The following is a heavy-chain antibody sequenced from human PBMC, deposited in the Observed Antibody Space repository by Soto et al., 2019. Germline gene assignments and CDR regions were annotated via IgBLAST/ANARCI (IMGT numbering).Heavy chain of an antibody. CDR3: ARVPDDYGVSYFDY. Sequence: GASVKVSCKASGYTFTGYYMHWVRQAPGQGLEWMGWINPNSGGTNYAQKFQGRVTMTRDTSISTAYMELSRLRSDDTAVYYCARVPDDYGVSYFDYWGQGTLVTVSS. D-gene: IGHD4-17*01. CDR1: GYTFTGYY. J-gene: IGHJ4*02. V-gene: IGHV1-2*02. CDR2: INPNSGGT.